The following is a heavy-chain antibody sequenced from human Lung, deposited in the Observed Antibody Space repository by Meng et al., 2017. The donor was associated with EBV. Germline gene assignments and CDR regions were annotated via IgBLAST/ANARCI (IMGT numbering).Heavy chain of an antibody. V-gene: IGHV3-74*01. CDR2: INENGAIT. CDR3: SRDLAGSDDY. J-gene: IGHJ4*02. CDR1: GFTFSRYW. D-gene: IGHD1-14*01. Sequence: GQLGEAGGTLVQPGGSLRLSCAASGFTFSRYWMHWVRQVPGKGLVWVSRINENGAITTYADSVKGRFTISRDNAKNTLYLQMNSLRAEDTAVYYCSRDLAGSDDYWGQGTLVTVSS.